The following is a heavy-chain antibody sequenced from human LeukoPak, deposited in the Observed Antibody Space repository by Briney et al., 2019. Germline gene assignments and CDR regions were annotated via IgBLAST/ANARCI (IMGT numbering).Heavy chain of an antibody. CDR3: ARVTPDYGDYLDY. CDR2: IYYSGST. CDR1: GGSISSYY. D-gene: IGHD4-17*01. J-gene: IGHJ4*02. V-gene: IGHV4-59*01. Sequence: PSETLSLTCTVSGGSISSYYWSWIRQPPGQGLEWIGYIYYSGSTNYNPSLKSRVTISVDTSKNQFSLKLSSVTAADTAVYYCARVTPDYGDYLDYWGQGTLVTVSS.